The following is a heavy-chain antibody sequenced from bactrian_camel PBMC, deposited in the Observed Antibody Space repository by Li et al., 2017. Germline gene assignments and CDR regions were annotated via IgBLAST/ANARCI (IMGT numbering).Heavy chain of an antibody. CDR1: GDSFIRYC. D-gene: IGHD2*01. Sequence: HVQLVESGGGSVQAGGSLGLSCVASGDSFIRYCMGWFRQAPGDEREEVASIYSNGGGTFYADSVKGRFTIERDNTKNTAYLQMNNLKPEDTAMYYCAADCVAGPEWWLLQSSYNYWGQGTQVTVS. CDR3: AADCVAGPEWWLLQSSYNY. J-gene: IGHJ4*01. CDR2: IYSNGGGT. V-gene: IGHV3-3*01.